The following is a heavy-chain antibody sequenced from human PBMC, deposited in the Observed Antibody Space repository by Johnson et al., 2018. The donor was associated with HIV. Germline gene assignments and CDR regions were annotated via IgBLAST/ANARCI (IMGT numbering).Heavy chain of an antibody. Sequence: VQLVESGGNWVERGGSLRLSCAASGFTFDDYAMTWVRQAPGKGLEWVSAINWNGGTTGYTDSVKGRFTISRDNAKNSLYLQMNSLRAEDTAVYYCARLIVGAPGAVDIWGPGTMVTVSS. D-gene: IGHD1-26*01. CDR3: ARLIVGAPGAVDI. CDR2: INWNGGTT. CDR1: GFTFDDYA. V-gene: IGHV3-20*04. J-gene: IGHJ3*02.